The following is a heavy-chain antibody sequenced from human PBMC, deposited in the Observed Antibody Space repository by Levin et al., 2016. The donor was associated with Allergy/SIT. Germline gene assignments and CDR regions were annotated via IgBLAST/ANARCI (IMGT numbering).Heavy chain of an antibody. CDR3: AKEGDYYPKSGYYVDD. D-gene: IGHD3-22*01. V-gene: IGHV3-30*18. CDR2: TSYDVSTT. J-gene: IGHJ4*02. CDR1: GFSFSTYS. Sequence: GESLKISCAASGFSFSTYSMHWVRQAPGKGLEWVAVTSYDVSTTYYADSVKGRFTTSRDNAKNTLYLQMNSLRAEDTAVYYCAKEGDYYPKSGYYVDDWGQGTLVIVSS.